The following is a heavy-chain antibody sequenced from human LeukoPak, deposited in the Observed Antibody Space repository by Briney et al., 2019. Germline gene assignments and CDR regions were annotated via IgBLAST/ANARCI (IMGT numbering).Heavy chain of an antibody. J-gene: IGHJ3*02. Sequence: ASVKVSCKASGGTFSSYAISWVRQAPGQGLEWMGGIIPIFGTANYAQKFQGRVTITTDESTSTAYMELSSLRSEDTAVYYCARVGRYYDFWSGSKPDAFDIWGQGAMVTVSS. V-gene: IGHV1-69*05. CDR2: IIPIFGTA. CDR1: GGTFSSYA. CDR3: ARVGRYYDFWSGSKPDAFDI. D-gene: IGHD3-3*01.